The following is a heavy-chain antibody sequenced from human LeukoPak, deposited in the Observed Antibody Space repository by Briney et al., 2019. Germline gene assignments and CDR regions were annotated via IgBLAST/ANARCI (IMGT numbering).Heavy chain of an antibody. Sequence: ANMKEDGSEKNYVDSVKGRFTISRDNAQDSLYLQMNSLRAEDTAVYYCARDRGYSNFDYWGQGTLVXVS. J-gene: IGHJ4*02. V-gene: IGHV3-7*01. D-gene: IGHD4-11*01. CDR2: MKEDGSEK. CDR3: ARDRGYSNFDY.